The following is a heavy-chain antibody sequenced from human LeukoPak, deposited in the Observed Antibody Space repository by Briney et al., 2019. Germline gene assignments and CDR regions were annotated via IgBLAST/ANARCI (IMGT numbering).Heavy chain of an antibody. V-gene: IGHV1-69*04. Sequence: SVKVPCKASGGTFSSYAISWVRQAPGQGLEWMGRIIPILGIANYAQKFQGRVTITADKSTSTAYMELSSLRSEDTAVYYCARDEVVVVAARYYYYGMDVWAKGPRSPSP. J-gene: IGHJ6*02. D-gene: IGHD2-15*01. CDR3: ARDEVVVVAARYYYYGMDV. CDR1: GGTFSSYA. CDR2: IIPILGIA.